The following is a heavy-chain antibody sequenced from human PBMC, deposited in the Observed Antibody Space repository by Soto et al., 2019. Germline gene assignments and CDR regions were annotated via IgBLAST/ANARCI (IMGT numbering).Heavy chain of an antibody. Sequence: GGSLRLSCAASGFTFSDYYMSWIRQAPGKGLEWVSYISSSGSTIYYADSVKGRFTISRDNAKNSLYLQMNSLRAEDTAVYYCARDPSRISGSYYFNYYYYMDVWGKGTTVTVSS. CDR3: ARDPSRISGSYYFNYYYYMDV. V-gene: IGHV3-11*01. D-gene: IGHD3-10*01. CDR1: GFTFSDYY. J-gene: IGHJ6*03. CDR2: ISSSGSTI.